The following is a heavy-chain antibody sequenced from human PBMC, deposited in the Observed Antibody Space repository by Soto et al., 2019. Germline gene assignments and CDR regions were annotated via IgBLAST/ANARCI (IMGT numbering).Heavy chain of an antibody. CDR2: ISYDGSNK. CDR1: GFTFSSYG. J-gene: IGHJ6*02. D-gene: IGHD4-17*01. CDR3: AKDCYGDGMDV. V-gene: IGHV3-30*18. Sequence: GGTLRLPCAASGFTFSSYGMHWVRQAPGKGLEWVAVISYDGSNKYYADSVKGRFTISRDNSKNTLYLQMNSLRAEDTAVYYCAKDCYGDGMDVWGQGTTVTVSS.